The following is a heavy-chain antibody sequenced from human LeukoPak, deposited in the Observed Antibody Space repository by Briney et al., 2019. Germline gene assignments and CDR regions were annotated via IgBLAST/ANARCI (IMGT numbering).Heavy chain of an antibody. D-gene: IGHD2-2*01. CDR1: GHTFVSYG. CDR2: ISGYNGKI. V-gene: IGHV1-18*01. Sequence: ASVKVSCKASGHTFVSYGISWVRQAPGQGLEWMGWISGYNGKINYAQKFQGRVTMTTDTSTSTAYLELRSLTSEDTAVYYCARRFCSSVSCYDDDAFDVWGQGALVTVSS. CDR3: ARRFCSSVSCYDDDAFDV. J-gene: IGHJ3*01.